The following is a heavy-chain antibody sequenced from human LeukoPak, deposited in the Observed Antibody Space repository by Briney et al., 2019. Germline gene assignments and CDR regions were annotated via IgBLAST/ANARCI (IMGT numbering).Heavy chain of an antibody. CDR1: GYTFTSYQ. V-gene: IGHV1-46*04. D-gene: IGHD1-20*01. J-gene: IGHJ3*02. CDR2: INPSGATT. CDR3: AREGDNYAFDI. Sequence: ASVKVSCKAPGYTFTSYQMHWVRQAPGQGLECMGMINPSGATTSYAQKWQGRVAMTRDMSASTVYMELSSLRSEDTAVYYCAREGDNYAFDIWGRGTMVTVSS.